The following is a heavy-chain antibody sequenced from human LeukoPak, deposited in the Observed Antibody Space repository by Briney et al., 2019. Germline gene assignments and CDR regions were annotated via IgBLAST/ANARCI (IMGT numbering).Heavy chain of an antibody. Sequence: PSETLSLTCAVSGYSISSGYYWGWIRQPPGKGLEWIGRIYTSGSTNYNPSLKSRVTISVDTSKNQFSLKLSSVTAADTAVYYCARARGGSPFGYWGQGTLVTVSS. J-gene: IGHJ4*02. CDR2: IYTSGST. CDR3: ARARGGSPFGY. D-gene: IGHD3-16*01. V-gene: IGHV4-38-2*01. CDR1: GYSISSGYY.